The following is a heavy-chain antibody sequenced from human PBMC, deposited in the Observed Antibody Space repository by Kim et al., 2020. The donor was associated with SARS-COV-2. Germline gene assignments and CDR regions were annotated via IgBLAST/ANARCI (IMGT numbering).Heavy chain of an antibody. J-gene: IGHJ6*02. CDR2: ISYDGSNK. CDR1: GFTFSSFG. V-gene: IGHV3-30*18. D-gene: IGHD5-12*01. Sequence: GGSLRLSCAASGFTFSSFGMHWVRQAPGKGLEWVALISYDGSNKYYADSVKGRFTISRDNSKNTLYLQMSSLRAEDTAFYYCAKVESGYGNYYYGMDVRGQGTTVTVSS. CDR3: AKVESGYGNYYYGMDV.